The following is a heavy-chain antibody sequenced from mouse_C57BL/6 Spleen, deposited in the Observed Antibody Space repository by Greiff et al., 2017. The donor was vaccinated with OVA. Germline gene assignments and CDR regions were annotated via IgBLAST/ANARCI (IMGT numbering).Heavy chain of an antibody. D-gene: IGHD1-1*01. V-gene: IGHV1-55*01. Sequence: VQLQQPGAELVKPGASVKLSCKASGYTFTSYWMNWVKQRPGQGLEWIGVIHPGSGSTNYNEKFKSKATLTVDTSSSTAYMQLSSLTSEDSAVYYYGSSDGYIDVWGTGTTVTVSS. J-gene: IGHJ1*03. CDR3: GSSDGYIDV. CDR1: GYTFTSYW. CDR2: IHPGSGST.